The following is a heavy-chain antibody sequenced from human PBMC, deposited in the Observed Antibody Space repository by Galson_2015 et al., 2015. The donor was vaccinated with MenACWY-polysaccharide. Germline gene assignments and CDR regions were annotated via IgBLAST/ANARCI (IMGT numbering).Heavy chain of an antibody. D-gene: IGHD6-13*01. V-gene: IGHV5-51*01. CDR1: GYSFTSYW. CDR3: TRHFLAAADFLSSDFDC. CDR2: IYPGDSDT. Sequence: QSGAEVKKPGESLKISCKGSGYSFTSYWIGWVRQMPGKGLEWMGIIYPGDSDTRYSPSFQGQVTISADKSISTAYLQWSSLKASDTAIYYCTRHFLAAADFLSSDFDCWGQGTLVTVSS. J-gene: IGHJ4*02.